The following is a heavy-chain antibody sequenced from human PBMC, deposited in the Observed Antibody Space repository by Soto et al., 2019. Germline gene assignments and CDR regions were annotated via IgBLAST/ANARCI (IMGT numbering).Heavy chain of an antibody. V-gene: IGHV1-18*01. CDR1: GYTFTGYG. CDR2: INAYNGNT. D-gene: IGHD2-2*01. Sequence: ASVKVSCKASGYTFTGYGISWVRQAPGQGLEWMGWINAYNGNTNYAQKFQGRVTMTRDTSTSTVYMELSSLRSEDTAVYYCARALPCSSTSCYAASYYYYYMDVWGKGTTVTVSS. CDR3: ARALPCSSTSCYAASYYYYYMDV. J-gene: IGHJ6*03.